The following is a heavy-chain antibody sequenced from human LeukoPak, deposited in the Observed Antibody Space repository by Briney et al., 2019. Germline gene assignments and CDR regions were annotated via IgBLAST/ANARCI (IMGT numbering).Heavy chain of an antibody. D-gene: IGHD6-13*01. V-gene: IGHV1-46*01. CDR2: INPSGGST. Sequence: GASVKVSCKASGYTFTSYYMHWVRQAPGQGLEWMGIINPSGGSTSYAQKFQGRVTMTRDTSTSTAYMELSRLRSDDTAVYYCARVGIAAIDPLDYFDYWGQGTLVTVSS. CDR1: GYTFTSYY. J-gene: IGHJ4*02. CDR3: ARVGIAAIDPLDYFDY.